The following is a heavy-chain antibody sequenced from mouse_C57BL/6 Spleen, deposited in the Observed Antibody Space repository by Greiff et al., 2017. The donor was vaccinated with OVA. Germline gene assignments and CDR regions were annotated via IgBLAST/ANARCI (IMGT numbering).Heavy chain of an antibody. J-gene: IGHJ1*03. CDR2: ISSGGSYT. D-gene: IGHD2-4*01. V-gene: IGHV5-6*01. Sequence: EVKLVESGGDLVKPGGSLKLPCAASGFTFSSYGMSWVRQTPDKRLEWVATISSGGSYTYYPDSVKGRFTISRDNAKNTLYLQMSSLKSEDTAMYYCARHGDYDVGWYFDVWGTGTTVTVSS. CDR3: ARHGDYDVGWYFDV. CDR1: GFTFSSYG.